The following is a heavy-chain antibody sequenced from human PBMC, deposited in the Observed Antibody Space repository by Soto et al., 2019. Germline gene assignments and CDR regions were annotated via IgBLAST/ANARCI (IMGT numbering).Heavy chain of an antibody. Sequence: SVKVSCKASGGTFSSYAISWVRQAPGQGLEWMGGIIPIFGTANYAQKFQGRVTITADESTSTAYMELSSLRSEDTAVYYCARATFVLEWLSPADYWGQGTLVTVSS. CDR2: IIPIFGTA. CDR3: ARATFVLEWLSPADY. D-gene: IGHD3-3*01. CDR1: GGTFSSYA. J-gene: IGHJ4*02. V-gene: IGHV1-69*13.